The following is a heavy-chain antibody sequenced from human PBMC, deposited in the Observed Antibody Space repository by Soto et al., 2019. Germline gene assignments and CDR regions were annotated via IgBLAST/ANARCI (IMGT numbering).Heavy chain of an antibody. J-gene: IGHJ6*02. CDR1: GFTFSSYS. Sequence: PGGSLRLSCAASGFTFSSYSMNWVLQAPWKGLEWVSSISSSSSYIYYADSVKGRFTISRDNAKNSLYLQMNSLRAEDTAVYYCARDGNYYDSSGYTPYYYYGMDVWGQGTTVTVSS. CDR3: ARDGNYYDSSGYTPYYYYGMDV. V-gene: IGHV3-21*01. D-gene: IGHD3-22*01. CDR2: ISSSSSYI.